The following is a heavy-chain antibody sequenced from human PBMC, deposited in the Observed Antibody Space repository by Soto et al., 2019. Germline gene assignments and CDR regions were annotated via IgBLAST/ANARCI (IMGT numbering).Heavy chain of an antibody. Sequence: QVQLQESGPGLVKPSETLSLTCTVSGGSVSSGSYYWSWIRQPPGKGLECIGYIYYSGSTNYNPSLKSRVTISVDTSKNQFSLKLSSVTAADTAVYYCARVSCSWGLVSYFDYWGQGTLVTVSS. J-gene: IGHJ4*02. CDR2: IYYSGST. CDR3: ARVSCSWGLVSYFDY. CDR1: GGSVSSGSYY. D-gene: IGHD6-13*01. V-gene: IGHV4-61*01.